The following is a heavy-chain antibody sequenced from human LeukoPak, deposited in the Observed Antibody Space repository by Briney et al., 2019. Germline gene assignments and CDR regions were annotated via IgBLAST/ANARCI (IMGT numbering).Heavy chain of an antibody. CDR1: GGSISSSSYY. Sequence: PSESLSLTCTVSGGSISSSSYYWGWLRQRPGKGLEWIGSIYYSGSTYYNPSLKSRVTISVDTSKNQFSLKLSSVTAADTAVYYWAKQVIGITIFGVVSHFDGWGQGTLVTASS. CDR2: IYYSGST. J-gene: IGHJ4*02. CDR3: AKQVIGITIFGVVSHFDG. V-gene: IGHV4-39*01. D-gene: IGHD3-3*01.